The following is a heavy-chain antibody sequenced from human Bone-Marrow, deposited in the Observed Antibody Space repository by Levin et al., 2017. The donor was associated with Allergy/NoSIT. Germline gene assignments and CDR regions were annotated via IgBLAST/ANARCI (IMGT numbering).Heavy chain of an antibody. V-gene: IGHV3-48*03. D-gene: IGHD2-2*01. J-gene: IGHJ5*02. CDR3: ARALVVPAAINWFDP. CDR1: GFTFSSYE. Sequence: LSLTCAASGFTFSSYEMNWVRQAPGKGLEWVSYISSSGSTIYYADSVKGRFTISRDNAKNSLYLQMNSLRAEDTAVYYCARALVVPAAINWFDPWGQGTLVTVSS. CDR2: ISSSGSTI.